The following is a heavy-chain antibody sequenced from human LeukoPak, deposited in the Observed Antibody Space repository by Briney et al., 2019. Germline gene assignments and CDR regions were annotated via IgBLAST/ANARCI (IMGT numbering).Heavy chain of an antibody. J-gene: IGHJ4*02. CDR2: FDPEDGET. Sequence: ASVKVSCKVSGYTLTELSMHWVRQAPGKGLEWMGGFDPEDGETIYAQKFQGRVTMTEDTSTDTAYMELSSLRSDDTAVYYCARDYYGSGSYYNPCDYWGQGTLVTVSS. CDR3: ARDYYGSGSYYNPCDY. D-gene: IGHD3-10*01. CDR1: GYTLTELS. V-gene: IGHV1-24*01.